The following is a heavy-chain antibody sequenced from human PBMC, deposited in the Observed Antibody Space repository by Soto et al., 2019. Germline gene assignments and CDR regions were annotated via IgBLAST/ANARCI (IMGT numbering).Heavy chain of an antibody. V-gene: IGHV3-23*01. CDR3: AKDLTGETCTCLDV. CDR1: GFTFSNYA. J-gene: IGHJ6*02. Sequence: EVQLLESGGGLVQPGGSLRLSCAAAGFTFSNYALTWVRQSPGKGLEWVSTFSGSGGSTYYADSVRGRFTISRDNSKNTLFLQLTSLRVEDPAIYYCAKDLTGETCTCLDVWGQGTTVSVYS. CDR2: FSGSGGST. D-gene: IGHD3-9*01.